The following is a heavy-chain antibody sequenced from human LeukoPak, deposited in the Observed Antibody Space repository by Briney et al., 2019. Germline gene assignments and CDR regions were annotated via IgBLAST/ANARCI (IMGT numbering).Heavy chain of an antibody. V-gene: IGHV3-30*04. Sequence: PGGSLRLSCSASGFTFSTYAMHWVRQTPGKGLEWVAVISYDGRNKNHAGSVKGRFTISRDNSKNTVFLEMNSLRAEDTAVYYCAGIRTSMLLSGHFDYWGQGILVTVSS. CDR2: ISYDGRNK. D-gene: IGHD2-8*01. CDR3: AGIRTSMLLSGHFDY. J-gene: IGHJ4*02. CDR1: GFTFSTYA.